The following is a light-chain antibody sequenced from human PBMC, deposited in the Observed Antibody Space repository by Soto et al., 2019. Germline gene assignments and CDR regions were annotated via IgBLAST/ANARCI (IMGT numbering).Light chain of an antibody. CDR3: QQDYDTLRT. CDR1: QSVLFRSNNKHY. V-gene: IGKV4-1*01. J-gene: IGKJ1*01. CDR2: WAS. Sequence: DVVMTQSPASLAVSLGERATINCRSSQSVLFRSNNKHYLAWYQQKAGQPPKLLLFWASSRESGVPDRFSGSGSGTDFTLTISSLQAEDVAVYYCQQDYDTLRTFGQGTKVEIK.